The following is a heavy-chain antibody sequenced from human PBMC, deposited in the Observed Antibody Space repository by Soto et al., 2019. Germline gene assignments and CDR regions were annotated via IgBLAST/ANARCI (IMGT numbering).Heavy chain of an antibody. V-gene: IGHV4-31*03. Sequence: SETLSLTCTVSGGSISSGGYYWSWIRQHPGKGLEWIGYIYYSGSTYYNPSLKSRVTISVDTSKNQFSLKLSSVTAADTAVYYCARDSIRSSSWSGTYYYYYGMDVWGQGTTVTVSS. CDR2: IYYSGST. CDR1: GGSISSGGYY. CDR3: ARDSIRSSSWSGTYYYYYGMDV. J-gene: IGHJ6*02. D-gene: IGHD6-13*01.